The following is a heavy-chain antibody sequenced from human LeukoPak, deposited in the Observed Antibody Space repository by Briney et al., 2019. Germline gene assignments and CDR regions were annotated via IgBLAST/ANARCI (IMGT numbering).Heavy chain of an antibody. CDR1: GGSISSSSYY. CDR2: IYYSGST. V-gene: IGHV4-39*01. CDR3: SESRRSFDWFDP. Sequence: SETLSLTCTVSGGSISSSSYYWGWIRQPPGKGLQWIGSIYYSGSTYYNPSLKSRVTISVDTSKNQFSLKLSSVTAADTAVYYCSESRRSFDWFDPWGQGTLVTVSP. J-gene: IGHJ5*02. D-gene: IGHD3-9*01.